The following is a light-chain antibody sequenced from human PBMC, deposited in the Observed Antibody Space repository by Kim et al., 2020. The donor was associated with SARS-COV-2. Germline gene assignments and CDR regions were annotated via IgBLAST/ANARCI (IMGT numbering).Light chain of an antibody. Sequence: PGHRAPRSCRASQCVYSNFLAAYQQKPGQAPRLLSCGASSRATGIPDRFSGSGYGTDFTLTISRLGPEDFAVYFCQQYGRLITFGLGTRLEIK. V-gene: IGKV3-20*01. CDR3: QQYGRLIT. CDR2: GAS. CDR1: QCVYSNF. J-gene: IGKJ5*01.